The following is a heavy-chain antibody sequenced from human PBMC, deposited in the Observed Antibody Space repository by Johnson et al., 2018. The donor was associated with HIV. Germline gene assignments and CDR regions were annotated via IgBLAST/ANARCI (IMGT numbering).Heavy chain of an antibody. D-gene: IGHD3-9*01. CDR3: AKEGAFYDILTGYFRTDAFDI. CDR1: GFTVSSNY. CDR2: IYSGGST. V-gene: IGHV3-66*02. Sequence: VQLVESGGGVVQPGRSLRLSCAASGFTVSSNYMSWVRQAPGKGLEWVSVIYSGGSTYYADSVKGRFTISRDNSKNTLYLQMNSLRAEDTAVYYCAKEGAFYDILTGYFRTDAFDIWGQGTMVTVSS. J-gene: IGHJ3*02.